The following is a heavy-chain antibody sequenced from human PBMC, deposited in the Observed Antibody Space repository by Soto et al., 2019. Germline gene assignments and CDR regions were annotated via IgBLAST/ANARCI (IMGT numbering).Heavy chain of an antibody. V-gene: IGHV1-69*04. CDR1: GGTFSSYA. Sequence: ASVKVSCKASGGTFSSYAISWVRQAPGQGLEWMGRIIPILGIANYAQKFQGRVTITADKSTSTAYMELSSLRSEDTAVYYCARPSHLITMIVVPKPEDAFDIWGQGTMVTVSS. CDR2: IIPILGIA. D-gene: IGHD3-22*01. J-gene: IGHJ3*02. CDR3: ARPSHLITMIVVPKPEDAFDI.